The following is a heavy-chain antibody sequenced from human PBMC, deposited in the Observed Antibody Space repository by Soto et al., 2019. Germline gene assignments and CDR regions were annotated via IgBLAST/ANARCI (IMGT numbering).Heavy chain of an antibody. CDR2: INHSGST. CDR1: GGSFSVYY. J-gene: IGHJ4*02. D-gene: IGHD6-6*01. CDR3: ARWGSSSRIDY. V-gene: IGHV4-34*01. Sequence: PSETLSLTCAVYGGSFSVYYWSWIGQPPGKGLEWIGEINHSGSTNYNPSLKSRVTISVDTSKNQFSLKLSSVTAADTAVYYCARWGSSSRIDYWGQGTLVTVSS.